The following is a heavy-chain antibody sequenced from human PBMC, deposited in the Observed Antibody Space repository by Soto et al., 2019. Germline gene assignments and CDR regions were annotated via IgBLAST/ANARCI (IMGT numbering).Heavy chain of an antibody. CDR3: AKNQGLAGRGDYYYGIDV. V-gene: IGHV3-43*01. J-gene: IGHJ6*02. CDR1: GFTFDDYT. Sequence: GSLRLSCAASGFTFDDYTMHWVRQAPGKGLEWVSLISWDGGSTYYADSVKGRFTISRDNSKNSLYLQMNSLRTEDTALYYCAKNQGLAGRGDYYYGIDVWGQGTKVTVSS. D-gene: IGHD6-13*01. CDR2: ISWDGGST.